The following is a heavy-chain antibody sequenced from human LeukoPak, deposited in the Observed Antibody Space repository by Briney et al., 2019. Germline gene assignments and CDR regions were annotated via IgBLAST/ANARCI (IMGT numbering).Heavy chain of an antibody. CDR1: GYSFTSYW. J-gene: IGHJ5*02. CDR2: IYPGDSDN. CDR3: ARLSPPGRTWFDP. V-gene: IGHV5-51*01. Sequence: KRAESLKISCKGSGYSFTSYWIGWVRQMPGKGLEWMGIIYPGDSDNRYSPSFQGQVTISADKSISTAYLQWSSLKASDTAMYYCARLSPPGRTWFDPWGQGTLVTVSS.